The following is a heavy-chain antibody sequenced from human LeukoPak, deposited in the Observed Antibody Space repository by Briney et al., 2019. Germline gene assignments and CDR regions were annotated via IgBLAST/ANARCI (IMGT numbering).Heavy chain of an antibody. J-gene: IGHJ3*02. V-gene: IGHV1-69*06. Sequence: GASVKVSCKASGGTFSSYAISWVRQAPGHGLEWMGGIIPIFGTANYAQKFQGRVTMTEDTSTDTAYMELSSLRSEDTAVYYCATLYSGSYYTAFDIWGQGTMVTVSS. CDR1: GGTFSSYA. CDR2: IIPIFGTA. D-gene: IGHD1-26*01. CDR3: ATLYSGSYYTAFDI.